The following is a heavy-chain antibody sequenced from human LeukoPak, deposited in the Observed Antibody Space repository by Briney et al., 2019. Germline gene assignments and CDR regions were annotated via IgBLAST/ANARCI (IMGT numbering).Heavy chain of an antibody. D-gene: IGHD3-10*01. CDR1: GFTFSSYS. CDR3: ARDGWFGDYNWFDP. CDR2: ISNASNTI. V-gene: IGHV3-48*01. J-gene: IGHJ5*02. Sequence: GGSLRLPCAASGFTFSSYSMNWVRQAPGKGLEWVSYISNASNTIYYADSVKGRFTISRDNAKNSLYLQMNSLRAEDTAMYYCARDGWFGDYNWFDPWGQGTLVTVSS.